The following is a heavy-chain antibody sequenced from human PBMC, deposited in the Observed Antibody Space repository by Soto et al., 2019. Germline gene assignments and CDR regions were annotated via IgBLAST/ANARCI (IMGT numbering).Heavy chain of an antibody. D-gene: IGHD2-21*02. Sequence: GESLKISCKGSGYSVTSYWIGWVRQMPGKGLEWMGIIYPGDSDTRYSPSFQGQVTISADKSISTAYLQWSSLKASDTAMYYCARFGVVVTAIRSRPDYYYYYGMDVWGQGTTVTVS. CDR2: IYPGDSDT. CDR1: GYSVTSYW. J-gene: IGHJ6*02. V-gene: IGHV5-51*01. CDR3: ARFGVVVTAIRSRPDYYYYYGMDV.